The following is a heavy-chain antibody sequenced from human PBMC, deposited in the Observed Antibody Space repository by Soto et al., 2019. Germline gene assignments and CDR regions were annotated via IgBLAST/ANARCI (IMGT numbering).Heavy chain of an antibody. V-gene: IGHV5-51*01. J-gene: IGHJ6*02. D-gene: IGHD6-13*01. CDR1: GYSFISYW. Sequence: GESLKISCKGSGYSFISYWIGWVRQMPGKGLEWMGIIYPGDSDTRHSPSFQGQVTISADKSISTAYLQWSSLKASDTAMYYCVRTSADGKYCDGMYVWSQGTTVTVSS. CDR3: VRTSADGKYCDGMYV. CDR2: IYPGDSDT.